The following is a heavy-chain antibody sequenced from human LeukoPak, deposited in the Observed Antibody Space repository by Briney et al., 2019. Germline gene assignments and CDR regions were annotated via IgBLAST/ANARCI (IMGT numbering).Heavy chain of an antibody. CDR3: VRDRAEGRAWVEFDP. Sequence: GGSLRLSCAASGFTVSSYGMSWVRQAPGKGPEWVSLVYSDGVTRYADSVQGRFTISRDKSKNTVYLQMNNRRVEDPAVYHCVRDRAEGRAWVEFDPWGQGILVTVSS. CDR2: VYSDGVT. J-gene: IGHJ5*02. V-gene: IGHV3-66*02. CDR1: GFTVSSYG.